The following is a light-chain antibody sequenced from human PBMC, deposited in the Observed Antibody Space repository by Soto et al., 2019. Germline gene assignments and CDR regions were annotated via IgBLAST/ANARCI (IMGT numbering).Light chain of an antibody. J-gene: IGLJ1*01. V-gene: IGLV2-14*01. Sequence: QSALTQPASVSGSLGQSITISCTGTSSDAGAYNYVSWYQQQPGQAPKLMISEVSNRPSGVSNRFSGSKSGNTASLIISGLQAEDEADYYCCSFTSITTYVFGTGTKVTVL. CDR1: SSDAGAYNY. CDR2: EVS. CDR3: CSFTSITTYV.